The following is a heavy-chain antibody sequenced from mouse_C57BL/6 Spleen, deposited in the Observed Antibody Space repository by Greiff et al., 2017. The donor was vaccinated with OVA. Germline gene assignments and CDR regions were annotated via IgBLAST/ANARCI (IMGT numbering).Heavy chain of an antibody. CDR2: IDPSDSET. Sequence: QVQLKESGAELVRPGSSVKLSCKASGYTFTSYWMHWVKQRPIQGLEWIGNIDPSDSETHYNQKFKDKATLTVDKSSSTAYMQLSSLTSEDSAVYYCAKKQPGAMDYWGQGTSVTVSS. D-gene: IGHD6-1*01. V-gene: IGHV1-52*01. CDR1: GYTFTSYW. CDR3: AKKQPGAMDY. J-gene: IGHJ4*01.